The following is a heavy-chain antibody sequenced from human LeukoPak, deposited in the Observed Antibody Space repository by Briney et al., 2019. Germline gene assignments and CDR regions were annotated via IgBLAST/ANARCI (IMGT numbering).Heavy chain of an antibody. CDR3: ARNYDILTGRYYFDY. CDR1: GYTFTSYG. Sequence: ASVKVSCKASGYTFTSYGISWVRQAPGQGLEWMGWISAYNGNTNYAQKLQGRVTMTTDTSTSTAYMELRSLRSDDTAVYYCARNYDILTGRYYFDYWGQGTLVTVSS. V-gene: IGHV1-18*01. D-gene: IGHD3-9*01. J-gene: IGHJ4*02. CDR2: ISAYNGNT.